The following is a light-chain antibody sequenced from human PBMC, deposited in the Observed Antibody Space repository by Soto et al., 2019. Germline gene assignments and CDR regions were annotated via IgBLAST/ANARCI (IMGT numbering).Light chain of an antibody. CDR1: QSLLCTSNNKYC. V-gene: IGKV4-1*01. CDR2: RAS. Sequence: DIVMTQSPDSLAVSLGERATINCKSSQSLLCTSNNKYCLSWFQQKPGQPTKLLIYRASTRESGVPDRFSGSGSGTDFTLTISSLQAEDVAVYYCQQYSDSPLTFGGGTKVEI. CDR3: QQYSDSPLT. J-gene: IGKJ4*02.